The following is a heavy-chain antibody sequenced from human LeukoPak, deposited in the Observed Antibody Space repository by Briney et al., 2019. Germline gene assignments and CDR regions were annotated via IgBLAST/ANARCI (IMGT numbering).Heavy chain of an antibody. V-gene: IGHV3-7*05. CDR2: IKQDGSEK. Sequence: SPRLSRAVVGFTFSSYWMRSVRPAPGEGLEWVAKIKQDGSEKYYVDSVKGRFTISRDNAKNSLYLQMNSLRAEDTAEYFCARLLGHFDLWGGGTLVTVS. CDR3: ARLLGHFDL. J-gene: IGHJ2*01. CDR1: GFTFSSYW. D-gene: IGHD3-16*01.